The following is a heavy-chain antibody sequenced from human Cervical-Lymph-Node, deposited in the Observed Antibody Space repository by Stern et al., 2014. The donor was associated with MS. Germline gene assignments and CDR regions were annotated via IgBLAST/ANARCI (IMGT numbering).Heavy chain of an antibody. D-gene: IGHD3-22*01. CDR1: GGSISSGSYY. CDR3: ARDTLSFYDSSLDAFDI. J-gene: IGHJ3*02. Sequence: QAQLQESGPGLVKPSQTLSLTCTVSGGSISSGSYYWSWIRQPAGKGLEWIGRIYTSGRTNYNPSLKSRVTISVDTSQNQFSLKLSSVTAADTAVYYCARDTLSFYDSSLDAFDIWGQGTMVTVSS. CDR2: IYTSGRT. V-gene: IGHV4-61*02.